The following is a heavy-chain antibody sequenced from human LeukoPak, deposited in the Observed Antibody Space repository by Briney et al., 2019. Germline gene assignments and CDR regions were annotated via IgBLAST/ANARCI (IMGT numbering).Heavy chain of an antibody. CDR3: ASRIAVGGTGFDY. D-gene: IGHD6-19*01. J-gene: IGHJ4*02. V-gene: IGHV3-30*02. CDR2: IRYDGSSK. CDR1: GFTFSSYG. Sequence: GGSLRLSCATSGFTFSSYGMHWVRQAPGKGLEWVAFIRYDGSSKYYADSVKGRFTISRDNSKNTLYLQMNSLRAEDTAVYYCASRIAVGGTGFDYWGQGTLVTVSS.